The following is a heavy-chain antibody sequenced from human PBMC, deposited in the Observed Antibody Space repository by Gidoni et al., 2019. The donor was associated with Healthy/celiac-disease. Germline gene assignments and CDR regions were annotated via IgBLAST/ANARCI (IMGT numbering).Heavy chain of an antibody. V-gene: IGHV1-2*02. J-gene: IGHJ4*02. Sequence: QVQLVQSGAEVKKPGASVKVSCKASGYTFTGYYMHWVRQAPGQGLEWMGWINPNSGGTNYAQKFQGRVTMTRDTSISTAYMELSRLRSDDTAVYYCARSGKYVWGSYRHFDYWGQGTLVTVSS. CDR1: GYTFTGYY. CDR3: ARSGKYVWGSYRHFDY. D-gene: IGHD3-16*02. CDR2: INPNSGGT.